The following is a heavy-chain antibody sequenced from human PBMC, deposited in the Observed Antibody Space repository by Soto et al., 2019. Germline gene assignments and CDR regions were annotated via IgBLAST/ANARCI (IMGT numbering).Heavy chain of an antibody. V-gene: IGHV1-8*01. J-gene: IGHJ6*03. D-gene: IGHD2-15*01. CDR2: MNPNSGNT. Sequence: GASVKVSCKASGYTFTSYDINWVRQATGQGLEWMGWMNPNSGNTGYAQKFQGRVTMTRNTSISTAYMELSSLRSEDTAVYYCARGLKGRYCSGGSCNRSGYYYYYYMDVWGKGTTVTVSS. CDR3: ARGLKGRYCSGGSCNRSGYYYYYYMDV. CDR1: GYTFTSYD.